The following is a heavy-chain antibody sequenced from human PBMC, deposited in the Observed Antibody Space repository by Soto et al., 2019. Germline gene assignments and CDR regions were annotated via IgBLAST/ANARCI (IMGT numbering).Heavy chain of an antibody. CDR2: INAGNGNT. V-gene: IGHV1-3*01. Sequence: ASVKVSCKASGYTFTSYAMHWVRQAPGQRLEWMGWINAGNGNTKYSQKFQGRVTITADESTSTAYMELSSLRSEDTAVYYCARDARPWSGSYPPGIAVAGTPVPYFDYWGQGTLVTVSS. CDR3: ARDARPWSGSYPPGIAVAGTPVPYFDY. CDR1: GYTFTSYA. D-gene: IGHD6-19*01. J-gene: IGHJ4*02.